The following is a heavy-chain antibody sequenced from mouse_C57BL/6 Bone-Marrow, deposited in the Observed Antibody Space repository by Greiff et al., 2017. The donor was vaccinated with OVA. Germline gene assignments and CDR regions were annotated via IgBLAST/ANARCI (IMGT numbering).Heavy chain of an antibody. J-gene: IGHJ4*01. V-gene: IGHV14-4*01. Sequence: EVQLQQSGAELVRPGASVKLSCTASGFNIKDDYMHWVKQRPEQGLEWIGWIDPENGDTEYASKFQGKATITADTASNTAYLQRSSLTSEDTAVYYCTTKGWLLHAMDYWGQGTSVTVSS. D-gene: IGHD2-3*01. CDR1: GFNIKDDY. CDR2: IDPENGDT. CDR3: TTKGWLLHAMDY.